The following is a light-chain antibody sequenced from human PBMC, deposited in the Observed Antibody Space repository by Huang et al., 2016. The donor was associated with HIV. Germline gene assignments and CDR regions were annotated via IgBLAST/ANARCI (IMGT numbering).Light chain of an antibody. CDR1: QNVSTN. CDR2: GAS. CDR3: QHYDNWAPAT. Sequence: EIVMTQSPVTLSVSPGESATLSCRVSQNVSTNLAWYQHKPGRAPRLLIYGASTRATSVPARFRASGSGTEFTLTVGGLRSDDFAVYYCQHYDNWAPATFGQGTKLEFK. J-gene: IGKJ1*01. V-gene: IGKV3-15*01.